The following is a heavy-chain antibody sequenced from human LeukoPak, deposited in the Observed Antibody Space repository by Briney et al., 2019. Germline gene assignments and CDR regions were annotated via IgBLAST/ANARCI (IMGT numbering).Heavy chain of an antibody. V-gene: IGHV5-51*01. Sequence: GEPLKISCKGSGYSFTSYWIGWVRQMPGKGLEWMGIIYPGDSDTRYSPSFQGQVTISADKSISTAYLQWSSLKASDTAMYYCARQSGVEPNQDAFDIWGQGTMVTVSS. D-gene: IGHD3-3*01. J-gene: IGHJ3*02. CDR1: GYSFTSYW. CDR3: ARQSGVEPNQDAFDI. CDR2: IYPGDSDT.